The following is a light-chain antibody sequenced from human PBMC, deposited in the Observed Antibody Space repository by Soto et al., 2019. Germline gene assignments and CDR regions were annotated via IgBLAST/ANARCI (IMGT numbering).Light chain of an antibody. CDR3: QQSDSPPYT. CDR2: AAS. Sequence: DIQMTKSQSSLSASVGDRVTSTCRASQDIRNDLGWYQQKPGKAPKRLIYAASSLLSGVPSRFSGSGSGTDFTLTIASLQPEDFSTYYCQQSDSPPYTFGQGTKVDIK. J-gene: IGKJ2*01. V-gene: IGKV1-39*01. CDR1: QDIRND.